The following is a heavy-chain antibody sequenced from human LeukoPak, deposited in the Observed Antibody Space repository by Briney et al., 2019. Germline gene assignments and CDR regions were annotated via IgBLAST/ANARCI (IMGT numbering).Heavy chain of an antibody. CDR2: LYSGGST. V-gene: IGHV3-66*01. D-gene: IGHD4-17*01. Sequence: PGGSLRLSCAASGFTVSTNYWSWVRQAPGKGLEWVSVLYSGGSTFYADSVKGRFTISRDNSKNTLYLRMDSLRAEDTAVYYCAQETPVTARAMAVCGQGATVTVSS. J-gene: IGHJ6*02. CDR3: AQETPVTARAMAV. CDR1: GFTVSTNY.